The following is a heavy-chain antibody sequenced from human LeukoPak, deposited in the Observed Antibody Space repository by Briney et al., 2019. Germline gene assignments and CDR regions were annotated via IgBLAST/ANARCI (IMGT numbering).Heavy chain of an antibody. CDR3: ARRGPYYCSSTSCYLDY. CDR2: IKQDGSEK. D-gene: IGHD2-2*01. CDR1: GFTFSNYW. Sequence: GGSLRLSCAVSGFTFSNYWMSWVRQAPGKGLEWVANIKQDGSEKYYVNSVKGRFTISRDNAKNSLHLQMNSLRAEDTAVYYCARRGPYYCSSTSCYLDYWGQGTLVTVSS. V-gene: IGHV3-7*01. J-gene: IGHJ4*02.